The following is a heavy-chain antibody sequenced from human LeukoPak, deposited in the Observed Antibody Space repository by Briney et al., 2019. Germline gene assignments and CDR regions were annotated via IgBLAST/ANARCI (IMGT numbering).Heavy chain of an antibody. V-gene: IGHV4-4*07. D-gene: IGHD3-3*01. CDR1: GGSISSYY. J-gene: IGHJ4*02. Sequence: SETLSLTCTVSGGSISSYYWSWIRQPAGKGLEWIGRIYTSGSTNYNPSLKSRVTMSVDTSKNQFSLKLSSVTAADTAVYYCARTRKDPYYDFWSGYYYFDYWGQGTLVTVSS. CDR2: IYTSGST. CDR3: ARTRKDPYYDFWSGYYYFDY.